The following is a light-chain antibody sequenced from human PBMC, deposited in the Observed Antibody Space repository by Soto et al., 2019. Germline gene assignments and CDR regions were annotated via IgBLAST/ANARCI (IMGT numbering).Light chain of an antibody. CDR2: KAS. CDR3: QHYNTWPWT. Sequence: DIQMTQSPSTLSASVGDRVTITCRASQSISSWLAWYQQKPGKAPKLLIYKASSLESGVPSRFSGSGSGTEFTLTISSLQPDDFAVYYCQHYNTWPWTFGQGTKVEV. CDR1: QSISSW. J-gene: IGKJ1*01. V-gene: IGKV1-5*03.